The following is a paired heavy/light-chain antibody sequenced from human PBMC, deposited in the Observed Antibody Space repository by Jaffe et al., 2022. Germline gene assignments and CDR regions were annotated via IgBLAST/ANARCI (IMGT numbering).Light chain of an antibody. V-gene: IGLV3-19*01. CDR1: SLRSYY. J-gene: IGLJ3*02. CDR3: NSRDSSGNHLGV. CDR2: GKN. Sequence: SSELTQDPAVSVALGQTVRITCQGDSLRSYYASWYQQKPGQAPVLVIYGKNNRPSGIPDRFSGSSSGNTASLTITGAQAEDEADYYCNSRDSSGNHLGVFGGGTKLTVL.
Heavy chain of an antibody. CDR2: ISSSSSYI. D-gene: IGHD5-12*01. J-gene: IGHJ3*02. CDR1: GFTFSSYS. V-gene: IGHV3-21*01. Sequence: EVQLVESGGGLVKPGGSLRLSCAASGFTFSSYSMNWVRQAPGKGLEWVSSISSSSSYIYYADSVKGRFTISRDNAKNSLYLQMNSLRAEDTAVYYCARDPDSSSWQALVATIPGGADAFDIWGQGTMVTVSS. CDR3: ARDPDSSSWQALVATIPGGADAFDI.